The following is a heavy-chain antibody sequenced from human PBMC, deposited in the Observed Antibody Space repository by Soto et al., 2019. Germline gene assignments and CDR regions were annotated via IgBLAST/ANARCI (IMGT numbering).Heavy chain of an antibody. CDR1: GFTFSSYG. V-gene: IGHV3-33*01. CDR3: ARYSSSWYGYFDY. Sequence: QVQLVESGGGVVQPGRSLRLSCAASGFTFSSYGMHWVRQAPGKGLEWVAVIWYDGSNKYYADSVKGRCTISRDNSKNTLYLQMNSLRAEDTAVYYCARYSSSWYGYFDYWGQGTLVTVSS. J-gene: IGHJ4*02. CDR2: IWYDGSNK. D-gene: IGHD6-13*01.